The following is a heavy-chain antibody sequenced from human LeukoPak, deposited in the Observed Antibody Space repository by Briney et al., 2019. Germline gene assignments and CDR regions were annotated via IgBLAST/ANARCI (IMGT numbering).Heavy chain of an antibody. Sequence: GGSLRLSCAASGFTFSSYEMNWVRQAPGKGLDWVSYISTSGSTIYYAGSVKGRFTISRDNAKNSLYLQMNSLRAEDTAVYYCATSRGSWPDYFDYWGQGTLVTVSS. J-gene: IGHJ4*02. D-gene: IGHD6-13*01. CDR3: ATSRGSWPDYFDY. CDR1: GFTFSSYE. CDR2: ISTSGSTI. V-gene: IGHV3-48*03.